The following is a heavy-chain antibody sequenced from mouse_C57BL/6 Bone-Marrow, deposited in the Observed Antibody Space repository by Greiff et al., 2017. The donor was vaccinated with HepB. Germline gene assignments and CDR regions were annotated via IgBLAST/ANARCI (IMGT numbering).Heavy chain of an antibody. CDR1: GYTFTSYW. D-gene: IGHD1-1*01. J-gene: IGHJ3*01. V-gene: IGHV1-69*01. CDR2: IDPSDSYT. Sequence: QVQLKQPGAELVMPGASVKLSCKASGYTFTSYWMHWVKQRPGQGLEWIGEIDPSDSYTNYNQKFKGKSTLTVDKSSSTAYMQLSSLTSEDSAVYYCARSRGYGSRFAYWGQGTLVTVSA. CDR3: ARSRGYGSRFAY.